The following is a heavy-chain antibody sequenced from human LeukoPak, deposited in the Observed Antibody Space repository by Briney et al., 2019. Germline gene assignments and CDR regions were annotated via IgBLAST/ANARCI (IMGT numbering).Heavy chain of an antibody. V-gene: IGHV3-53*01. D-gene: IGHD3-9*01. J-gene: IGHJ4*02. CDR3: AKTMLRYFDWLLTFDY. Sequence: GGSLRLSCAASGFTVSSNYMSWVRQAPGKGLEWVSVIYSGGSTYYADSVKGRFTISRDNSKNTLYLQMNSLRAEDTAVYYCAKTMLRYFDWLLTFDYWGQGTLVTVSS. CDR2: IYSGGST. CDR1: GFTVSSNY.